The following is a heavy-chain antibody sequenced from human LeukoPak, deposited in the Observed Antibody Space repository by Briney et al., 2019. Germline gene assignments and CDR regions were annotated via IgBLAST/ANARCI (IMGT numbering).Heavy chain of an antibody. CDR1: GGSFSGYC. CDR3: ARGEGIAAAADSFDY. CDR2: INHSGST. D-gene: IGHD6-13*01. Sequence: SETLSLTCAVYGGSFSGYCWSWIRQPPGKGLEWIGEINHSGSTNYNPSLKSRVTISVDTSKNQFSLKLSSVTAADTAVYYCARGEGIAAAADSFDYWGQGTLVTVSS. V-gene: IGHV4-34*01. J-gene: IGHJ4*02.